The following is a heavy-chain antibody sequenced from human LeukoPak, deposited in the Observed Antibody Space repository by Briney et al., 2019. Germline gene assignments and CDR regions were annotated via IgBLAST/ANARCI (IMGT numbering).Heavy chain of an antibody. CDR2: IIPIFGTA. CDR3: ALLYYDGSGYAYEDY. Sequence: ASVKVSCTASGGTFSSYAISWVRQAPGQGLEWMGGIIPIFGTANYAQKFQGRVTITADESTSTAYMELSSLRSEDTAVYYCALLYYDGSGYAYEDYWGQGTLVTVSS. V-gene: IGHV1-69*13. D-gene: IGHD3-22*01. CDR1: GGTFSSYA. J-gene: IGHJ4*02.